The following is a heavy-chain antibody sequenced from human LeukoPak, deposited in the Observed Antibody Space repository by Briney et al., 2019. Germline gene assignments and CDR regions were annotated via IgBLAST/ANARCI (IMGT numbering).Heavy chain of an antibody. Sequence: PGGSLRLSCSASGFTFNTYGMHWVRQAPGKGLEWVAFIRYDGSDKYYADSVKGRFTISRDNSKNTVYLQMNSLRAEDTAVYYCAKEGSSRAGNAFDIWGQGTMVTVSS. J-gene: IGHJ3*02. D-gene: IGHD6-13*01. CDR1: GFTFNTYG. CDR3: AKEGSSRAGNAFDI. CDR2: IRYDGSDK. V-gene: IGHV3-30*02.